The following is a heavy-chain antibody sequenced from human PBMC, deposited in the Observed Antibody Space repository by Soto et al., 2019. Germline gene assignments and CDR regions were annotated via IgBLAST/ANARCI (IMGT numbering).Heavy chain of an antibody. CDR2: INPNSGGT. D-gene: IGHD4-17*01. CDR1: GYTFTGYY. V-gene: IGHV1-2*04. Sequence: ASVKVSCKASGYTFTGYYMHWVRQAPGQGLEWMGWINPNSGGTNYAQKFQGWVTMTRDTSISTAYMELSRLRSDDTAVYYCAADGVTTGFFAMYHWFDPWGQGTLVTVSS. J-gene: IGHJ5*02. CDR3: AADGVTTGFFAMYHWFDP.